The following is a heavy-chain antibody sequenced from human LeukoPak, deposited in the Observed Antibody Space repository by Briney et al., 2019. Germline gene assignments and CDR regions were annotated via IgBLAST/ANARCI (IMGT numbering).Heavy chain of an antibody. D-gene: IGHD3-10*01. V-gene: IGHV3-53*01. CDR1: GFTVSSNY. CDR3: ARVSYGSGSYLDY. Sequence: GGSLRLSCAASGFTVSSNYMSWVRRAPGKGLEWVSVIYSGGSTYYADSVKGRFTISRDNSKNTLYLQMNSLRAEDTAVYYCARVSYGSGSYLDYWGQGTLVTVSS. J-gene: IGHJ4*02. CDR2: IYSGGST.